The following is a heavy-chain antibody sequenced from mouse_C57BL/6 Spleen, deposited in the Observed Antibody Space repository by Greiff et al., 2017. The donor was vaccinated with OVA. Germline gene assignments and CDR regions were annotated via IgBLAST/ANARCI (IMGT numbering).Heavy chain of an antibody. J-gene: IGHJ2*01. CDR3: ARSTTVVRYFDY. Sequence: QVQLKQPGAELVRPGSSVKLSCKASGYTFTSYWMHWVKQRPIQGLEWIGNIDPSDSETHYNQKFKDKATLTVDKSSSTAYMQLSSLTSEDAAVYYCARSTTVVRYFDYWGQGTTLTVSS. V-gene: IGHV1-52*01. D-gene: IGHD1-1*01. CDR2: IDPSDSET. CDR1: GYTFTSYW.